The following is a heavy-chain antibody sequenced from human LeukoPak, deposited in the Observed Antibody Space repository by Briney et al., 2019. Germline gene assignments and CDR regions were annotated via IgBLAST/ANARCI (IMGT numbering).Heavy chain of an antibody. J-gene: IGHJ6*04. CDR1: GYTFTSYG. D-gene: IGHD4-23*01. CDR2: ISAYNGNT. V-gene: IGHV1-18*01. CDR3: ARCLHPMTTVVGLMDV. Sequence: ASVKVSCKASGYTFTSYGISWVRQAPGQGLEWMGWISAYNGNTNFAQKLQGRVTMTTDTSTSTAYMELRSLRSDDTAVYYCARCLHPMTTVVGLMDVWGKGTTVTVSS.